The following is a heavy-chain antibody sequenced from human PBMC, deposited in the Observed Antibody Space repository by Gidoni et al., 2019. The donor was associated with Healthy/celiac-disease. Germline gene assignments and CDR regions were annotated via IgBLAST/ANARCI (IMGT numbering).Heavy chain of an antibody. CDR1: VGSISRSNW. CDR2: IYHSGIT. V-gene: IGHV4-4*02. J-gene: IGHJ6*02. Sequence: QVQLQESVPGLVMPSGPLSLTCAVSVGSISRSNWWSWVRPPPGKGLEWIEEIYHSGITNYNPSLKSRVTISVDKSKNQCALKLSSVTAEDTAVYYWASLPRITMVRGVMDVWGQGTTVTVSS. CDR3: ASLPRITMVRGVMDV. D-gene: IGHD3-10*01.